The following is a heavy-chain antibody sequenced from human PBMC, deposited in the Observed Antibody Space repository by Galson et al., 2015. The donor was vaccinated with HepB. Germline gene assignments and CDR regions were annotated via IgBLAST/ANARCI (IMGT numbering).Heavy chain of an antibody. CDR2: IWYDGSNK. D-gene: IGHD1-26*01. CDR1: GFTFSSYG. V-gene: IGHV3-33*01. J-gene: IGHJ3*02. CDR3: TRGGFEGATDDAFDI. Sequence: SLRLSCAASGFTFSSYGMHWVRQAPGKGLEWVAVIWYDGSNKYYADSVKGRFTISRDNSKNTLYLQMNSLRAEDTAVYYCTRGGFEGATDDAFDIWGQGTMVAVSS.